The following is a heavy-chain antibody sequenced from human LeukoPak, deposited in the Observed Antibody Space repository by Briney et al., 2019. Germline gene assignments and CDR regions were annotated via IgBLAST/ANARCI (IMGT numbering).Heavy chain of an antibody. CDR3: ARGHLWFGETFDY. J-gene: IGHJ4*02. V-gene: IGHV4-61*08. CDR1: GGSISSGGYY. Sequence: SETLSLTCTVSGGSISSGGYYWSWIRQPPGKGLEWIGYIYYSGSTNYNPSLKSRVTISVDTSKNQFSLKLSSVTAADTAVYYCARGHLWFGETFDYWGQGTLVTVSS. CDR2: IYYSGST. D-gene: IGHD3-10*01.